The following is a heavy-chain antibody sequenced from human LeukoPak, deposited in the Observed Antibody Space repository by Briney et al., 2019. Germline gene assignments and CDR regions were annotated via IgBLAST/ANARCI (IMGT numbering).Heavy chain of an antibody. CDR2: ISSSSSTI. V-gene: IGHV3-48*01. Sequence: QSGGSLRLSCAASGFTFSSYSMNWVRQAPGKGLEWVSYISSSSSTIYYADSVKGRFTISRDNAKNSLYLQMNSLRAEDTAVYYCARDRHGGARGFDYWGQGTLVTVSS. CDR1: GFTFSSYS. CDR3: ARDRHGGARGFDY. D-gene: IGHD3-16*01. J-gene: IGHJ4*02.